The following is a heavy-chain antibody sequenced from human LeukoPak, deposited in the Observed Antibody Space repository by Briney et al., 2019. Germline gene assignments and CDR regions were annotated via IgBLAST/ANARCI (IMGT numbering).Heavy chain of an antibody. D-gene: IGHD3-10*01. CDR3: AKVTEPYGSGSYYPLYYFDY. J-gene: IGHJ4*02. V-gene: IGHV3-30*18. CDR1: GFTFSSYG. CDR2: ISYDGSNK. Sequence: GRSLRLSCAASGFTFSSYGMHWVRQAPGKGLEWAAVISYDGSNKYYADSVKGRFTISRDNSKNTLYLQMNSLRAEDTAVYYCAKVTEPYGSGSYYPLYYFDYWGQGTLVTVSS.